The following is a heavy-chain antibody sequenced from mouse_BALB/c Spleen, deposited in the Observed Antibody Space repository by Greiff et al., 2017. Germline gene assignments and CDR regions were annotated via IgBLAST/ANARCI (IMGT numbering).Heavy chain of an antibody. J-gene: IGHJ3*01. CDR3: ASGDGFAY. Sequence: EVQRVESGGDLVKPGGSLKLSCAASGFTFSSYGMSWVRQTPDKRLEWVATISSGGSYTYYPDSVKGRFTISRDNAKNTLYLQMSSLKSEDTAMYYCASGDGFAYWGQGTLVTVSA. D-gene: IGHD3-3*01. CDR2: ISSGGSYT. CDR1: GFTFSSYG. V-gene: IGHV5-6*01.